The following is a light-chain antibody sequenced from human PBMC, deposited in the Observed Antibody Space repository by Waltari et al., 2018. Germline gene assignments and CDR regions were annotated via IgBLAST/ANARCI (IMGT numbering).Light chain of an antibody. CDR2: KAS. J-gene: IGKJ4*01. CDR3: PQYTSAPLT. Sequence: DIQMNQSPSSLSASVGDRVTITCRASQGISSWLAWYQQKPGKAPKLLIYKASSLQSGGSSRFSGSGSGTVFSLFISSLQPEDFATYYCPQYTSAPLTFGGGTKVEIK. V-gene: IGKV1-12*01. CDR1: QGISSW.